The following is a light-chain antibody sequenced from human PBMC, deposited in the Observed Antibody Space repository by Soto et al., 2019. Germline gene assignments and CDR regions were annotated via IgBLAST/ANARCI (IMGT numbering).Light chain of an antibody. CDR3: QQLNSYPRA. CDR2: AAS. Sequence: IQLTQSPSSLSASVGDRVTITCRASQGISSYLAWYQQKPGKAPKLLIYAASTLQSGVPSRFSGSGSGTDFTLTISSLQPEDFATYYCQQLNSYPRAFGQETKVEIK. CDR1: QGISSY. V-gene: IGKV1-9*01. J-gene: IGKJ1*01.